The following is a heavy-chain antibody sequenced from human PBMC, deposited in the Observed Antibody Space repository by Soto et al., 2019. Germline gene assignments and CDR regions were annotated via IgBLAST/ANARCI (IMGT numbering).Heavy chain of an antibody. CDR2: ISSNSDTI. J-gene: IGHJ4*02. CDR3: AKDMKWGGMTTIHYFDS. CDR1: GFTADDYA. D-gene: IGHD4-17*01. Sequence: EVQLVESGGGLVQPGRSLRLSCVASGFTADDYAMHWVRQAPGKGLEWVSGISSNSDTIDYADSVKGRFTISRDNAKNSLFLQMNSLRPGDTALYYCAKDMKWGGMTTIHYFDSWGQGTLVTVSS. V-gene: IGHV3-9*02.